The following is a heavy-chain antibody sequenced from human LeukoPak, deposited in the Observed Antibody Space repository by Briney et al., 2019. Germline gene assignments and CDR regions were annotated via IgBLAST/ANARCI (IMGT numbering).Heavy chain of an antibody. V-gene: IGHV4-4*09. Sequence: SETLSLTCTVSGGSISSYYWSWIRQPPGKGLEWIGYIYATGSTNYNPSLKSRVTISVDTSKNQFSLNPRSVTAADTAVYYCARHGSVRSPLGPRGQGTLVTVSS. J-gene: IGHJ5*02. CDR2: IYATGST. D-gene: IGHD3-10*01. CDR3: ARHGSVRSPLGP. CDR1: GGSISSYY.